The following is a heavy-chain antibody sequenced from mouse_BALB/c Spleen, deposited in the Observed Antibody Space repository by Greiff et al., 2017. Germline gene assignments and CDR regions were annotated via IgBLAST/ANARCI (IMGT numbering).Heavy chain of an antibody. CDR3: ARGGDGYGYVRMDY. CDR2: IWAGGST. V-gene: IGHV2-9*02. J-gene: IGHJ4*01. Sequence: QVQLQQSGPGLVAPSQSLSITCTVSGFSLTSYGVHWVRQPPGKGLEWLGVIWAGGSTNYNSALMSRLSISKDNSKSQVFLKMNSLQTDDTAMYYCARGGDGYGYVRMDYWGQGTSVTVSS. D-gene: IGHD1-2*01. CDR1: GFSLTSYG.